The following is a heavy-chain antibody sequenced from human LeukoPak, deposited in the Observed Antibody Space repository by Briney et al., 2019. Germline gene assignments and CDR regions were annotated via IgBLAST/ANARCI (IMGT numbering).Heavy chain of an antibody. CDR1: GGSISSYY. D-gene: IGHD1-1*01. V-gene: IGHV4-59*01. J-gene: IGHJ5*02. Sequence: SETLSLTCTVSGGSISSYYWSWIRQPPGKGLEWIGYIYYSGSTNHNPSLKSRVTLSVDTSKNQFSLKVSSATAADTAVYYCARHGTTGANLNWFDPWGQGTLVTVSS. CDR2: IYYSGST. CDR3: ARHGTTGANLNWFDP.